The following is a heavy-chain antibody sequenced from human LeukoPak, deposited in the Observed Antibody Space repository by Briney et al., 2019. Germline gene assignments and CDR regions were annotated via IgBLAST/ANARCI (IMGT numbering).Heavy chain of an antibody. Sequence: GGSLRLSCAASGFTFSSYGMHWVRQAPGKGLEWVAFIRYDGSNKYYADSVKGRFTISRDNSKNTLYLQMNSLRAEDTAVYYCAKDRQLGLTYYYGSSSNYFDYWGQGTLVTVSS. J-gene: IGHJ4*02. V-gene: IGHV3-30*02. CDR1: GFTFSSYG. CDR3: AKDRQLGLTYYYGSSSNYFDY. CDR2: IRYDGSNK. D-gene: IGHD3-10*01.